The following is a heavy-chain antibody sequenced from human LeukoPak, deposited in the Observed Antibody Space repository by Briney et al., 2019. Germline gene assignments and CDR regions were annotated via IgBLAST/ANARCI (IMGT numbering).Heavy chain of an antibody. CDR2: INHSGST. CDR3: VKVRRIPNSLGWFDP. Sequence: SETLSLTCAVYGGSFSGYYWSWIRQPPGKGLEWIGEINHSGSTNYNPSLKSRVTISVDTSKNQFSLKLSSVTAADTAVYYCVKVRRIPNSLGWFDPWGQGTQVIVSS. D-gene: IGHD4-23*01. J-gene: IGHJ5*02. CDR1: GGSFSGYY. V-gene: IGHV4-34*01.